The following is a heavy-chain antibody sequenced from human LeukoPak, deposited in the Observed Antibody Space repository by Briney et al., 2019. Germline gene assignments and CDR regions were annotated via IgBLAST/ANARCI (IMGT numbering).Heavy chain of an antibody. J-gene: IGHJ5*02. V-gene: IGHV4-4*07. CDR3: ARERSDWFDP. CDR1: GGSISSYY. Sequence: SETLSLTCTVSGGSISSYYWSWIRQPAGKGLQWIGRIHTSGSTDYNPSLGSRVTMPVDTSKNQFSLKLSSVTAADTAVYYCARERSDWFDPWGQGTLVTVSS. CDR2: IHTSGST.